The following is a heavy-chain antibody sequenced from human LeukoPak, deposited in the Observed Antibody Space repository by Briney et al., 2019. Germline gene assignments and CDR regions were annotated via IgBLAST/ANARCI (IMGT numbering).Heavy chain of an antibody. CDR1: GGTFSSYA. D-gene: IGHD2-21*02. CDR3: ARTGCSGGDCVDY. Sequence: GASVKVSCKASGGTFSSYAISWVRQAPGQGLEWMGRIIPILGIANYAQKFQGRVTITADKSTSTAYMELSSLRSEDTAVYYCARTGCSGGDCVDYWGQGTLVTVSS. V-gene: IGHV1-69*04. J-gene: IGHJ4*02. CDR2: IIPILGIA.